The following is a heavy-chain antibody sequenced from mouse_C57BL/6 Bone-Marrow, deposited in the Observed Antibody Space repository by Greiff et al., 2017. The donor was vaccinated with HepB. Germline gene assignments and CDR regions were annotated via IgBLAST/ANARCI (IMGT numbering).Heavy chain of an antibody. D-gene: IGHD1-3*01. J-gene: IGHJ2*01. CDR3: ARPRDFGIKGNY. CDR1: GYTFTSYW. Sequence: QVQLQQPGAELVKPGASVKLSCKASGYTFTSYWMHWVKQRPGQGLEWIGMIHPNSGSTNYNEKFKSKATLTVDKSSSTAYMQLSSLTSEDSAVYYCARPRDFGIKGNYWGQGTTLTVSS. CDR2: IHPNSGST. V-gene: IGHV1-64*01.